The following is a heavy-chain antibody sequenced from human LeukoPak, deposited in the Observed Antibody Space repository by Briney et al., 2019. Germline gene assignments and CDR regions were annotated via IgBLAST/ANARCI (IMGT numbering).Heavy chain of an antibody. V-gene: IGHV3-21*01. CDR1: GFTFSAYG. CDR3: ARGADGVSSNSRGWFDP. J-gene: IGHJ5*02. Sequence: PGGSLRLSCAASGFTFSAYGMSWIRQAPGKGLEWVSGISHRGDVSYFADSVKGRFTISRDNARNSLYLQMNTLRAEDTAVYSCARGADGVSSNSRGWFDPWGQGTLVTVSS. CDR2: ISHRGDVS. D-gene: IGHD2-15*01.